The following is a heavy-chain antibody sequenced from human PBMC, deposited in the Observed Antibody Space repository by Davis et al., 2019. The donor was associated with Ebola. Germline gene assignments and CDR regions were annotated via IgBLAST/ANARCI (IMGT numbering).Heavy chain of an antibody. CDR1: GYSFISYW. V-gene: IGHV5-51*01. CDR3: AKSRVAGTNDAFDI. J-gene: IGHJ3*02. CDR2: IYPGDSDT. D-gene: IGHD6-19*01. Sequence: KVSCKGSGYSFISYWIGWVRQLPGKGLEWMGIIYPGDSDTRYSPSFQGQVTISADKSISTAYLQWSSLKASDTAMYYCAKSRVAGTNDAFDIWGQGTMVIVSS.